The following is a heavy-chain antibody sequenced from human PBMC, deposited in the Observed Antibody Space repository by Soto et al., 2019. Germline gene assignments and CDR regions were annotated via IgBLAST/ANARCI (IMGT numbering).Heavy chain of an antibody. CDR3: ARDNWNGAYYGLDV. J-gene: IGHJ6*02. D-gene: IGHD1-20*01. V-gene: IGHV3-23*01. CDR1: HFAFNIDA. Sequence: PGGSLRLSCVASHFAFNIDAMTWVRQAPGKGLEWVSSMSGSGSSIYYADSVKGRFTITRDKSKKTLYLQMNSLRAEDTAVYWCARDNWNGAYYGLDVWGQGTSVTVSS. CDR2: MSGSGSSI.